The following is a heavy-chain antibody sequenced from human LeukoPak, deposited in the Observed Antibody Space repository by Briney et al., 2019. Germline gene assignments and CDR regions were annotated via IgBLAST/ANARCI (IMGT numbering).Heavy chain of an antibody. Sequence: SETLSLTCAVYGGSFSAYYWSRIRQPPGKGLEWIGEINHSGNTNYNPSLKSRVTISVDTSKNQFSLKLGSVIAADTAMYYCARPYCSGGTCFPDRRYFQHWGQGTLVTVSS. D-gene: IGHD2-15*01. J-gene: IGHJ1*01. V-gene: IGHV4-34*01. CDR1: GGSFSAYY. CDR2: INHSGNT. CDR3: ARPYCSGGTCFPDRRYFQH.